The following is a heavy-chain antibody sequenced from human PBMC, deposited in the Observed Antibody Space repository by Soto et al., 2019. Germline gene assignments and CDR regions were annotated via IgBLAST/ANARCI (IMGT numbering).Heavy chain of an antibody. Sequence: ASVKVSCKASGGTFSSYAISWVRQAPGQGLEWMGGIIPIFGTANYAQKFQGRVTVTADESTSTAYMELSSLRSEDTAVYYCARDGIAARGGYYYYGMDVWGQGTTVTVSS. D-gene: IGHD6-6*01. CDR3: ARDGIAARGGYYYYGMDV. V-gene: IGHV1-69*13. J-gene: IGHJ6*02. CDR1: GGTFSSYA. CDR2: IIPIFGTA.